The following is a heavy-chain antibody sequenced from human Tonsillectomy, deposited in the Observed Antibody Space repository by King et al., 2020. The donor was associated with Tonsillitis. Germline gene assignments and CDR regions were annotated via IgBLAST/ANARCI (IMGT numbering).Heavy chain of an antibody. J-gene: IGHJ6*02. D-gene: IGHD3-10*01. CDR1: GYTFTSYD. CDR2: MNPNSGNT. V-gene: IGHV1-8*02. CDR3: AREGSSLYGSRSYYSYYGMDV. Sequence: QLVQSGAEVKKPGASVKVSCKASGYTFTSYDINWVRQATGQGLEWMGWMNPNSGNTGYAQKFQGRVTMTRNTSISTAYMELSSLRSEDTAVYYCAREGSSLYGSRSYYSYYGMDVWGQGTTVTVSS.